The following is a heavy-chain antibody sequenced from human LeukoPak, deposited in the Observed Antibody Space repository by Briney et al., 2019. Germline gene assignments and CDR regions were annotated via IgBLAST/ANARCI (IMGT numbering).Heavy chain of an antibody. Sequence: PSETLSLTCTVSGGSIGSYYWSWIRQPPGKGLEWIGYIYYSGSTNYNPSLKSRVTISVDTSKNQFSLKLSSVTAADTAVYYCASSPVGATDYWGQGTLVTVSS. CDR3: ASSPVGATDY. J-gene: IGHJ4*02. D-gene: IGHD1-26*01. CDR1: GGSIGSYY. CDR2: IYYSGST. V-gene: IGHV4-59*12.